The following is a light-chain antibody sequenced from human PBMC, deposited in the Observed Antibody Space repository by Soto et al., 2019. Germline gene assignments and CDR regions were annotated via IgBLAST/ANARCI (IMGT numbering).Light chain of an antibody. CDR2: STS. V-gene: IGKV1-39*01. CDR3: QQSDSSTYT. J-gene: IGKJ2*01. CDR1: EPISTF. Sequence: DIQMTQSPSSLSASVGDRVTITCRASEPISTFLNWYQQKPGKAPTLLIYSTSTLQSGVPARFSRGGFGKDFTLTISSQQTEDFATYFCQQSDSSTYTFGQGTKLQSK.